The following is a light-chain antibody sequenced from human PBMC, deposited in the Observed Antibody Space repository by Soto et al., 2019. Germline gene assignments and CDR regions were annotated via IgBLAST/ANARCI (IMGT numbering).Light chain of an antibody. CDR1: QSVSSSY. CDR2: GAS. V-gene: IGKV3-20*01. J-gene: IGKJ1*01. CDR3: QQYGSSPWT. Sequence: EIVMPQSPAALSLSPGERATLSCMASQSVSSSYLAWYQQKPCKAPRLLIYGASSRATGIPDRFSCSGYGTDFTLTISRLEPEDFAAYYCQQYGSSPWTFGQGTKV.